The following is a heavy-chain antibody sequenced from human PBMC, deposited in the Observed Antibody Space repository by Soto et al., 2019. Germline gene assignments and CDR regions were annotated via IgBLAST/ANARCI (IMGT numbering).Heavy chain of an antibody. J-gene: IGHJ4*02. CDR2: ISYDGSNK. D-gene: IGHD4-17*01. Sequence: FLRLSCAASGFTFSSYGMHWVRQAPGKGLEWVAVISYDGSNKYYADSVKGRFTISRDNSKNTLYLQMNSLRAEDTAVYYCAEDHYGGNSGDYWGQGTLVTVSS. CDR1: GFTFSSYG. CDR3: AEDHYGGNSGDY. V-gene: IGHV3-30*18.